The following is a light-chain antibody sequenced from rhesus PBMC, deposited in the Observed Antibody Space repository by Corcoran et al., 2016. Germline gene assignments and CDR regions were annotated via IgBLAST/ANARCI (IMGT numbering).Light chain of an antibody. J-gene: IGLJ6*01. CDR1: SSDIGGYNY. V-gene: IGLV2-32*02. CDR3: SSYAGSNTDV. Sequence: QAALTQPRSVSGSPGQSVTISCTGTSSDIGGYNYVSWYQQHPGTAPKLMIYEVSKRPSGVSDRFSGSKSGNTAPLTISGLQAEDVADYYCSSYAGSNTDVCGSGTKLTVL. CDR2: EVS.